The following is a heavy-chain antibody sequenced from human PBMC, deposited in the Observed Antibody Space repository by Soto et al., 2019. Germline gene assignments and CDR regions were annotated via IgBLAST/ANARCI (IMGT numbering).Heavy chain of an antibody. CDR3: ARDRVRVADGYNPVDY. CDR2: ISYDGSNK. J-gene: IGHJ4*02. D-gene: IGHD5-12*01. Sequence: GGSLRLSCAASGFTFSSYTMHGVRQAPGKGLGRVTVISYDGSNKYYADSEKGRFTISRDNSKTTLYLQMNSLRAEETAVDYCARDRVRVADGYNPVDYWGQGTLVTVSS. V-gene: IGHV3-30-3*01. CDR1: GFTFSSYT.